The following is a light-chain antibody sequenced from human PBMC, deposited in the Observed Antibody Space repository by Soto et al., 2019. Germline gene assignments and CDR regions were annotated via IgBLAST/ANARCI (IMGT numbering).Light chain of an antibody. CDR3: QQNYIAPLT. CDR2: AAT. J-gene: IGKJ5*01. Sequence: DIQMTQSPSHVSASVGDRVSRTCRASQDIRSWLAWYQQRPGKAPKLLIYAATILQSGVPSRFSGSGSGTAFTLTISSLQPEEFATYYCQQNYIAPLTVGQGTRLEIK. V-gene: IGKV1-12*01. CDR1: QDIRSW.